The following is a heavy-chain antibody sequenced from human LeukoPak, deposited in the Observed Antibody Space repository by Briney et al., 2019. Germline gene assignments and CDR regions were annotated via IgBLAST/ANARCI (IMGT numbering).Heavy chain of an antibody. Sequence: GGSLRLSCAASGFTFSSYAMSWVRQAPGKGLEWVSAISGSGGSTYYADSVKGRFTISRDNSKSTLYLQMNSLRAEDTAVYYCAKRGEGYSGSSDPGYWGQGTLVTVSS. CDR3: AKRGEGYSGSSDPGY. J-gene: IGHJ4*02. CDR1: GFTFSSYA. D-gene: IGHD1-26*01. V-gene: IGHV3-23*01. CDR2: ISGSGGST.